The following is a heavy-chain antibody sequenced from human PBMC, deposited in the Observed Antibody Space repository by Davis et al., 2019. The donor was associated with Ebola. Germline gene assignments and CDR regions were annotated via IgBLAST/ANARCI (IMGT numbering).Heavy chain of an antibody. D-gene: IGHD5-24*01. CDR2: MNPNSGNT. CDR3: ARDDGYNPFDY. CDR1: GGTFTSYD. Sequence: ASVTVSCKTSGGTFTSYDINWVRQATGQGLEWMGWMNPNSGNTGYAQKFQGRVTMTRNTSISTAYMELSSLRSDDTAVYYCARDDGYNPFDYWGQGTLVTVSS. J-gene: IGHJ4*02. V-gene: IGHV1-8*01.